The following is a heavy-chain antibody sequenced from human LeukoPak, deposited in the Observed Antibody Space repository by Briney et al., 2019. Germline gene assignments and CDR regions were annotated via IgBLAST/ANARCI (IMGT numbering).Heavy chain of an antibody. Sequence: ASVKVSCKASGYTFTGYYMHWVRQAPGQGLEWMGWINPNSGGTNYAQKFQGRVTMTRDTSISTAYMELTRLRSDDTAVYYCARERGNYDILTDYYEGNGFDPWGQGTLVTVSS. CDR2: INPNSGGT. J-gene: IGHJ5*02. CDR1: GYTFTGYY. CDR3: ARERGNYDILTDYYEGNGFDP. D-gene: IGHD3-9*01. V-gene: IGHV1-2*02.